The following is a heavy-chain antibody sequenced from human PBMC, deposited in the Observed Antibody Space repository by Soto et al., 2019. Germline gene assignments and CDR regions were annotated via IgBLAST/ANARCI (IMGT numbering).Heavy chain of an antibody. CDR2: IIPFHGVT. J-gene: IGHJ4*02. D-gene: IGHD3-10*01. CDR3: TIELEITVSTWSFGGF. CDR1: GGTFSPYT. V-gene: IGHV1-69*08. Sequence: QVQLVQSGAEVKKPGSSVKVSCKASGGTFSPYTINWVRQAPGQGLEWMGRIIPFHGVTNYAQKFQARVTITADKSTSTAYMELSGLRFEETAMYYCTIELEITVSTWSFGGFWGRGTLVTVSS.